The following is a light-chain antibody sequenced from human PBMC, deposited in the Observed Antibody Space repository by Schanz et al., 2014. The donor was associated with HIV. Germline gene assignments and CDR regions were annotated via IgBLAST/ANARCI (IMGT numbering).Light chain of an antibody. CDR1: GSNIGAGFD. Sequence: QSVLTQPPSVSGAPGQRVTISCTGTGSNIGAGFDVNWYQQRPGTVPRVVIYSYSHRPSGVPARFSGSKSGTSASLAISGLQSEDEADYHCAAWDDRLKGPMFGGGTKLTVL. J-gene: IGLJ3*02. CDR3: AAWDDRLKGPM. CDR2: SYS. V-gene: IGLV1-40*01.